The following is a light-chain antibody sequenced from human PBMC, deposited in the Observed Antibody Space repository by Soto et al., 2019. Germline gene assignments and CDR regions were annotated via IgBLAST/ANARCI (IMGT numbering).Light chain of an antibody. V-gene: IGLV1-51*01. CDR2: DKN. Sequence: QSVLMQPPSVSAAPGQKVTISCSGSSSNIGNNYVSWYQQLPGTAPKLLIFDKNKRPSGIPDRFSGSKSGTSATLGITGLQTGDEADYYCGTWDSSLSAGVFGGGTKLTVL. CDR3: GTWDSSLSAGV. CDR1: SSNIGNNY. J-gene: IGLJ3*02.